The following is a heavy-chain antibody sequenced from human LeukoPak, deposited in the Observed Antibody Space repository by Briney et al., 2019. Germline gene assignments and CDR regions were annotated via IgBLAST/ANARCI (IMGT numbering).Heavy chain of an antibody. J-gene: IGHJ4*02. CDR1: GFTFSSYW. V-gene: IGHV3-7*01. D-gene: IGHD6-13*01. CDR2: IKQDGSEK. Sequence: PGGSLRLXCAASGFTFSSYWMSWVRQAPGKGLEWVANIKQDGSEKYYVDSVKGRFTISRDNAKNSLYLQMNSLRAEDTAVYYCASEFAAAGDYFDYWGQGTLVTVSS. CDR3: ASEFAAAGDYFDY.